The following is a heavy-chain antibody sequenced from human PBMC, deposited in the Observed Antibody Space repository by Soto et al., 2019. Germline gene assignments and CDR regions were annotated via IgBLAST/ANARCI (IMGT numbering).Heavy chain of an antibody. D-gene: IGHD3-10*01. V-gene: IGHV4-59*01. CDR1: GGSISSYY. J-gene: IGHJ4*02. Sequence: SETLSLTCTVSGGSISSYYWSWIRQPPGKGLEWIGYIFYTGSTSYNPSLKSRVTISIDTSKSQFSLKLNSVTAADTAVYYCATLSGSYQDSHDYWGQGILVTVSS. CDR3: ATLSGSYQDSHDY. CDR2: IFYTGST.